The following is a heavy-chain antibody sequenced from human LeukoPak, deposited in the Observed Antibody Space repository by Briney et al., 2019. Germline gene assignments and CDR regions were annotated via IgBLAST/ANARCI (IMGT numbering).Heavy chain of an antibody. D-gene: IGHD3-22*01. CDR1: GYTFTNYA. J-gene: IGHJ4*02. CDR3: ARDPTHYHDSSGYYGDY. Sequence: ASVKVSCKASGYTFTNYAMNWVRQAPGQGLEWMGWINTNTGNPTYAQGFTGRFVFSLDTSVSTAYLQISSLKAEDTAVYYCARDPTHYHDSSGYYGDYWGRGTLVTVSS. CDR2: INTNTGNP. V-gene: IGHV7-4-1*02.